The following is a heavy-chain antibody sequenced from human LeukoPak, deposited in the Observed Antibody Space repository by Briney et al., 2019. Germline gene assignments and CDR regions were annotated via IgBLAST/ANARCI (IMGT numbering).Heavy chain of an antibody. CDR3: ARSHDHLWGNYPDY. V-gene: IGHV4-34*01. D-gene: IGHD3-16*02. CDR1: EFTFSSYS. CDR2: IHHDGRI. Sequence: PGGSLRLSCAASEFTFSSYSMNWVRQPPGKGLEWIGEIHHDGRINYNPSLKSRVTLSVDKSKNQFSLRLNSVTAADTAMYYCARSHDHLWGNYPDYWGQGTLVTVSS. J-gene: IGHJ4*02.